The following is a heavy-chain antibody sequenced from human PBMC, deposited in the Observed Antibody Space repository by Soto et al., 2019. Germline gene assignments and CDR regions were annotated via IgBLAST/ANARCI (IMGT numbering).Heavy chain of an antibody. J-gene: IGHJ4*02. D-gene: IGHD5-18*01. CDR3: ARVERPWIQLWYFDY. CDR1: GYTFNSYY. V-gene: IGHV1-46*02. CDR2: INPSGGST. Sequence: GASVEVSCKASGYTFNSYYMHWVRQAPEQGLEWMGIINPSGGSTSYAQKFQGRVTMTRDTSTSTVYMELSSLRSEDTAVYYCARVERPWIQLWYFDYWGQGTLVTVSS.